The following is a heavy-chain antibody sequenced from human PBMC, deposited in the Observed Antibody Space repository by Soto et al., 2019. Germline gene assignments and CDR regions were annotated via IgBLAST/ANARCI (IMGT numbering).Heavy chain of an antibody. D-gene: IGHD3-3*02. CDR3: AGATFLEWSKGWYYYYYYMDV. CDR1: GGSISSGTSY. V-gene: IGHV4-31*03. Sequence: SETLSLTCTVSGGSISSGTSYWSWIRQRPGKGLEWIGYIFYSGSFYYTPSLRGRVMILADTSKNQFTLRLSSVTAADTAVYYCAGATFLEWSKGWYYYYYYMDVWGKGTTVTVSS. J-gene: IGHJ6*03. CDR2: IFYSGSF.